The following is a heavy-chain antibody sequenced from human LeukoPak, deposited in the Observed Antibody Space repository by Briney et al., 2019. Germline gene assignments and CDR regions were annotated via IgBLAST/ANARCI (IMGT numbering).Heavy chain of an antibody. CDR1: GFTVSSNY. J-gene: IGHJ4*02. CDR2: IYSGGST. D-gene: IGHD1-1*01. CDR3: ARDRVNWNDVGGLFAY. V-gene: IGHV3-53*01. Sequence: PGGSLRLSCAASGFTVSSNYMSWVRQAPGKGLEWVSLIYSGGSTSYADSVKGRFTFSRDNSKNTLYLQMNSLRAEDTAVYYCARDRVNWNDVGGLFAYWGQGTLVTVSS.